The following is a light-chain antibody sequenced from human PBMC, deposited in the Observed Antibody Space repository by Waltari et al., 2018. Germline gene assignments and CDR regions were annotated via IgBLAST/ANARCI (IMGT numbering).Light chain of an antibody. Sequence: ETLMTQSPATLSVSLGERATLSCRASQSVSRKLAWYQQKPGQAPRLLIFDASIRATGTPARFSGSGSGTEFTLTISSLQSEDFAVYYCQQYNDWPPELTFGGGTKVEIK. CDR2: DAS. V-gene: IGKV3-15*01. CDR3: QQYNDWPPELT. CDR1: QSVSRK. J-gene: IGKJ4*01.